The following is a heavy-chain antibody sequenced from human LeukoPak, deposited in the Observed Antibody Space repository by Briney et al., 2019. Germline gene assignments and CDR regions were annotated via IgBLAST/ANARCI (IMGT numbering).Heavy chain of an antibody. D-gene: IGHD3-16*01. CDR3: AREHWAAPDH. CDR2: ISPSGDMI. V-gene: IGHV3-11*01. J-gene: IGHJ4*02. Sequence: PGGSLRLSCAASGFTFGVYYMTWIPQAPGRGLEPLSFISPSGDMIKYVDSVKGRFTISRDNAKSSMYLEMNSLRAEDTAVYYCAREHWAAPDHWGQGTLVTVSP. CDR1: GFTFGVYY.